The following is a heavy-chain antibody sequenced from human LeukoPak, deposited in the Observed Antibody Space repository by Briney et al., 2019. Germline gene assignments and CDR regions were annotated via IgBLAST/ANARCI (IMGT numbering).Heavy chain of an antibody. Sequence: EGSLRLSCAASGFTFSRYAMSWVRQAPGKGLKWDSAISGSGGSTYYADSVKGRFTISRDNSKNTLYLQMNSLRAEDTAVYYCAKGWGSYRPDAFDIRGQGTMVTVSS. V-gene: IGHV3-23*01. D-gene: IGHD3-16*02. CDR2: ISGSGGST. CDR1: GFTFSRYA. CDR3: AKGWGSYRPDAFDI. J-gene: IGHJ3*02.